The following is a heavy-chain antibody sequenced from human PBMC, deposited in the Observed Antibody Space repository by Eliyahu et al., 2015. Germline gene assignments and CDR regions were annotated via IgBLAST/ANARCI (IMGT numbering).Heavy chain of an antibody. V-gene: IGHV3-49*04. J-gene: IGHJ4*02. CDR3: TSHANPIPLFDY. CDR2: IRSKAYGGTT. Sequence: EVQLVXSGGGLVQPGRSLXLSCTASGFTFXXYAMXWVRQAPGKGLGWVGFIRSKAYGGTTEYAASVKGRFTISRDDSKSIAYLQMNSLKTEDTAVYYCTSHANPIPLFDYWGQGTLVTVSS. D-gene: IGHD2-2*01. CDR1: GFTFXXYA.